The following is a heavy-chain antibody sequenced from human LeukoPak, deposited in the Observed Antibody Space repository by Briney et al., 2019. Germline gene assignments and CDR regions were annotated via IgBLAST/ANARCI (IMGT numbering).Heavy chain of an antibody. CDR1: GFTFSSYW. CDR3: AKDPGTTVTMYYFDY. D-gene: IGHD4-17*01. Sequence: GGSLRLSCAASGFTFSSYWMSWVRQAPGKGLEWVANIKQDGSEKYYVDSVKGRFTISRDNAKNSLYLQMNSLRAEDTAVYYCAKDPGTTVTMYYFDYWGQGTLVTVSS. J-gene: IGHJ4*02. CDR2: IKQDGSEK. V-gene: IGHV3-7*03.